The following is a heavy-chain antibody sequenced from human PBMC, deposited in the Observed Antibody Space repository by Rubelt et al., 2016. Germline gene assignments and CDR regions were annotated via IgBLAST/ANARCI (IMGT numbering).Heavy chain of an antibody. J-gene: IGHJ2*01. D-gene: IGHD2-21*02. Sequence: GLEWVSAISGSGVSTYYADSVKGRFTISRDNSKNSLYLQMNSLRAEDTAVYYCARVIIGDLWYFDLWGRGTLVTVSS. CDR2: ISGSGVST. CDR3: ARVIIGDLWYFDL. V-gene: IGHV3-23*01.